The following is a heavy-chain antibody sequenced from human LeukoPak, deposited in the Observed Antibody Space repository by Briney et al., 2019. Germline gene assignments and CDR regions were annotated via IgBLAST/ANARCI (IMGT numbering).Heavy chain of an antibody. D-gene: IGHD3-10*01. J-gene: IGHJ4*02. Sequence: GGSLRLSCAASGFTFSSYAMSWVRQAPGKGLEWVSVIYSGGSTYYADSVKGRFTISRDNSKNTLYLQMNSLRAEDTAVYYCASTSGLLWFGELGIFDYWGQGTLVTVSS. CDR3: ASTSGLLWFGELGIFDY. CDR2: IYSGGST. CDR1: GFTFSSYA. V-gene: IGHV3-53*01.